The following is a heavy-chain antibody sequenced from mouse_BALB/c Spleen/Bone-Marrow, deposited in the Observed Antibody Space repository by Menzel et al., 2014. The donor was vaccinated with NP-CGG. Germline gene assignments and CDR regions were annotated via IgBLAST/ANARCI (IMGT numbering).Heavy chain of an antibody. D-gene: IGHD1-2*01. CDR2: INPDSSTI. Sequence: EVMLVESGGGLVQPGGSLKLSCADSGFDFSRYWMRWVRQAPGKGLEWIGEINPDSSTINYTPSLKDKSIISRDNAKNTLYLQMSKVRSEDTALDYGARNRYYGLFAYWGQGTLVTVSA. J-gene: IGHJ3*01. V-gene: IGHV4-1*02. CDR3: ARNRYYGLFAY. CDR1: GFDFSRYW.